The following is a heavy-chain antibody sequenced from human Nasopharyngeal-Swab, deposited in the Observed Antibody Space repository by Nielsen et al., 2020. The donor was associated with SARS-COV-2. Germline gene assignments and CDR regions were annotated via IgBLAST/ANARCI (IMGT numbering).Heavy chain of an antibody. D-gene: IGHD6-13*01. CDR3: AKLYSSSWWIDS. V-gene: IGHV3-23*01. J-gene: IGHJ4*02. CDR1: GFTFSSYT. Sequence: LSLTCAASGFTFSSYTMIWVRQAPGKGLESVSSISGSGGSTYYADSVKGRFTISRDNSKNRLYIQMDSLRGEDTALYYCAKLYSSSWWIDSWGQGTLVTVSS. CDR2: ISGSGGST.